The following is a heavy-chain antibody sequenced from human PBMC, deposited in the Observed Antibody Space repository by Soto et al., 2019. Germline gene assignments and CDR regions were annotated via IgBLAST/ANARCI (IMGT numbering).Heavy chain of an antibody. CDR2: IKQDGSEK. CDR1: GFTFITYW. J-gene: IGHJ4*02. CDR3: VRDSGRSYFDY. V-gene: IGHV3-7*03. Sequence: GGSLRLSCAASGFTFITYWMTWVRQAPGKGLEWVANIKQDGSEKYYVDSVKGRFTISGDNAKNSVYLQMNSLRAEDTAVYYCVRDSGRSYFDYWGQGTLVTVSS.